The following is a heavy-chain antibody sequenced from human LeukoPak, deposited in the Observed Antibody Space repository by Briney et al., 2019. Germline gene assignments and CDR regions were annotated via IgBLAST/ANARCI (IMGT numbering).Heavy chain of an antibody. CDR3: ARAYGSGRYFDY. V-gene: IGHV4-59*01. CDR1: GGSISSYY. J-gene: IGHJ4*02. CDR2: LYYSGST. Sequence: KPSETLSLTCSVSGGSISSYYWSWIRQPPGKGLEWIGYLYYSGSTNSNPSLKSRVTMSVDSSKNQFSLKLRSVTAADTAVYYCARAYGSGRYFDYWGQGTLVTVSS. D-gene: IGHD3-10*01.